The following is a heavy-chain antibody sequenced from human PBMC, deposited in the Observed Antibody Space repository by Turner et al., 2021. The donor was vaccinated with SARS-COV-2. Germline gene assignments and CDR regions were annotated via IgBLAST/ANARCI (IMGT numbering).Heavy chain of an antibody. Sequence: EHLLVSGGGLVQPAGSLRLSCACSGFPFGTYEMNWVRHVPGKGLEWLSFIGLGRTATYDADSVKGRFTISRDNAKKSLFLQMNSLTVGETAIYYCARAGYSSAWTDHWHFDLWGRGTLVTVSS. D-gene: IGHD6-19*01. CDR1: GFPFGTYE. CDR3: ARAGYSSAWTDHWHFDL. V-gene: IGHV3-48*03. J-gene: IGHJ2*01. CDR2: IGLGRTAT.